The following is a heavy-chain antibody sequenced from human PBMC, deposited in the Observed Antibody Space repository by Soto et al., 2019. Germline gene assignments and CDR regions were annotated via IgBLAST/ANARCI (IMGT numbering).Heavy chain of an antibody. Sequence: GASVKVSCKTSGYTFTSYALHWVRQAPGLWPEWMGWINPAKGDTKYSQKFQGRATFTRDTSASTVYMELSSLTSEDTAVYYCARDLGTMVRGVVVYYYAMDLWGQGTTVTVSS. V-gene: IGHV1-3*01. D-gene: IGHD3-10*01. J-gene: IGHJ6*02. CDR1: GYTFTSYA. CDR3: ARDLGTMVRGVVVYYYAMDL. CDR2: INPAKGDT.